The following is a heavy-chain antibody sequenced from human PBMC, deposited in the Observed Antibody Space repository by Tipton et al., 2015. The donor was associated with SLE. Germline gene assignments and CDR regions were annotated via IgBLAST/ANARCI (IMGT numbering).Heavy chain of an antibody. D-gene: IGHD6-13*01. Sequence: SLRLSCAASGFTFSSYSMNWVRQAPGKGLEWVSSISSSSSYIYYADSVKGRFTISRDNAKNSLYLQMNSLRAEDTAVYYCAKDRPSSSKAFDAFDIWGQGTMVTVSS. J-gene: IGHJ3*02. CDR2: ISSSSSYI. CDR3: AKDRPSSSKAFDAFDI. V-gene: IGHV3-21*04. CDR1: GFTFSSYS.